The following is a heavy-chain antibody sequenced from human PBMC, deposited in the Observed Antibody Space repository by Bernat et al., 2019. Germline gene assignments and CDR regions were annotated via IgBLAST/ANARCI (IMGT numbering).Heavy chain of an antibody. CDR2: IDYTGST. V-gene: IGHV4-39*01. CDR1: GNSISSGSHY. CDR3: ARQIVGAHDF. D-gene: IGHD1-26*01. Sequence: QLQLQESGPGLVRPSETLSLTCSVSGNSISSGSHYWGWFRQPPGKGLEYIWTIDYTGSTYYNPFLRSRVTISMDTSKTHFSLKLSSVTAADTAVYYCARQIVGAHDFWGQGTLVTVSS. J-gene: IGHJ4*02.